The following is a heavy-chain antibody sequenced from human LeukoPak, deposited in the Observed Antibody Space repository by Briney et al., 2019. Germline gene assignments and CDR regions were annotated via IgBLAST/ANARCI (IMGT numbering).Heavy chain of an antibody. CDR2: IYSGGST. V-gene: IGHV3-53*01. Sequence: GGSLRLSCAASGFTVSSNYMSWVRQAPGKGLEWVSVIYSGGSTYYADSVKGRFTISRDNSKNTLYLRMNSLRAEDTAVYYCARGTSSGWYSYDYWGQGTLVTVSS. CDR1: GFTVSSNY. J-gene: IGHJ4*02. D-gene: IGHD6-19*01. CDR3: ARGTSSGWYSYDY.